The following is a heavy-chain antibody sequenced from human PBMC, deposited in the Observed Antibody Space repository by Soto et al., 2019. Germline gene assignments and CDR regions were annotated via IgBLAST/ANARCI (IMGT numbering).Heavy chain of an antibody. Sequence: PSVTLSLPRTVAGGTISSYCCRWIRQPPGKGLEWIGYIYYSGSTNYNPSLKSRVTISVDTSKNQFSLKLSSVTAADTAVYYCARCYGSCFAYWGQGTLVTVSS. J-gene: IGHJ4*02. CDR2: IYYSGST. CDR3: ARCYGSCFAY. V-gene: IGHV4-59*08. CDR1: GGTISSYC. D-gene: IGHD2-2*01.